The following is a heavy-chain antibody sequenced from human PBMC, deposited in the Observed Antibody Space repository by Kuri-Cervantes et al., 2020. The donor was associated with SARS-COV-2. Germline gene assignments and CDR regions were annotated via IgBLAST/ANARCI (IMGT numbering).Heavy chain of an antibody. CDR3: HVYGSGSYYNWLDY. CDR1: GFTFSSYA. J-gene: IGHJ4*02. Sequence: GGSLRLSCAASGFTFSSYAMHWVRQAPGKGLEYVSAISSNGGSTYYADSVKGRFTISRDNSKNTLYLQMGSLRAEDMAVYYCHVYGSGSYYNWLDYWGQGTLVTVSS. V-gene: IGHV3-64*02. CDR2: ISSNGGST. D-gene: IGHD3-10*01.